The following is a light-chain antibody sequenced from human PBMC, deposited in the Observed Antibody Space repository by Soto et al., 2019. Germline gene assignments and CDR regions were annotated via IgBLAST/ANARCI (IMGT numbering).Light chain of an antibody. CDR3: SSFTDTGTVM. J-gene: IGLJ3*02. CDR1: SSDVGAYHS. V-gene: IGLV2-14*03. CDR2: DVS. Sequence: QSALTQPASVSGSPGQSFTIPCTGSSSDVGAYHSVSWYQQHPGKAPKLIIFDVSNRLSGVSNRFSGSKSGNTASLTISGLQAEDEADYYCSSFTDTGTVMFGGGTKVTVL.